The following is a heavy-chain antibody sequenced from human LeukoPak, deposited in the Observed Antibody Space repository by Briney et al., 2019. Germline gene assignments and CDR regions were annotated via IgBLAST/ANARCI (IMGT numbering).Heavy chain of an antibody. CDR1: GFTFSRYG. J-gene: IGHJ4*02. CDR3: AKDKASSTYYFDY. CDR2: ISYDGSSK. V-gene: IGHV3-30*18. Sequence: AGSLRLSCAASGFTFSRYGMHWVRQAPGKGLEWVALISYDGSSKYYPDSVKGRFTISRDNSKNTLYLQMNSLRAEDTAVYYCAKDKASSTYYFDYWGQGTLVTVSS. D-gene: IGHD6-6*01.